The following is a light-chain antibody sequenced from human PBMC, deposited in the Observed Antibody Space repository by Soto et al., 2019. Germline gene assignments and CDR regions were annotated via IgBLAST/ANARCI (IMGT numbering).Light chain of an antibody. J-gene: IGLJ3*02. Sequence: QSVLTQPPSVSAAPGQKVIISCSGSSSNIGSNYVSWYQQLPGTAPKLLIYDKNERPSGIPDRFSASKSGTSATLGITGLQTGDEADYYCGAWDHSLNVGVFGGGTSSPS. CDR2: DKN. CDR1: SSNIGSNY. V-gene: IGLV1-51*01. CDR3: GAWDHSLNVGV.